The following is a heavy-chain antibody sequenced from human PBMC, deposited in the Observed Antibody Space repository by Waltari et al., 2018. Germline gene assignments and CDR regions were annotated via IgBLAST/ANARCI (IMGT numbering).Heavy chain of an antibody. D-gene: IGHD3-10*01. CDR3: AKVLRGSGSYYNHGLDV. CDR1: GFSFSSYA. V-gene: IGHV3-23*01. Sequence: EVQLLESGGGLLQRGGSLRLSCVASGFSFSSYAMTWVRQAPGKGLEWVSVISGSAGSTHDADSVKGRFTISRDNSKNTVYLQTNSLRAEDTAIYYCAKVLRGSGSYYNHGLDVWGQGTTVTVSS. J-gene: IGHJ6*02. CDR2: ISGSAGST.